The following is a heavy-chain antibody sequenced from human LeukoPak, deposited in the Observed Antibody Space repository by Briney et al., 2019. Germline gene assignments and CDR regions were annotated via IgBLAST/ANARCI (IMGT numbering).Heavy chain of an antibody. J-gene: IGHJ3*02. D-gene: IGHD3-10*01. CDR3: ARDPLYYYGSGSYYHAFDI. V-gene: IGHV1-2*02. CDR2: INPNSGGT. Sequence: GASVKVSCKASGYTYTGYYMHWVRQAPGQGLEWMGWINPNSGGTNYAQKFQGRVTMTRDTSISTAYMGLSRLRSDDTAVDYCARDPLYYYGSGSYYHAFDIWGQGTMVTVSS. CDR1: GYTYTGYY.